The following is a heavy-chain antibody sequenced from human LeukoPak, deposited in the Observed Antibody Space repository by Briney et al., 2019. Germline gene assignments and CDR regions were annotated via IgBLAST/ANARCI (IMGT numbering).Heavy chain of an antibody. D-gene: IGHD5-12*01. CDR3: ARDVGDSGYNYMFDY. V-gene: IGHV4-4*07. CDR1: GGSISSYY. Sequence: PSETLSLTCTVSGGSISSYYWSWIRQPAGKGLEWIGRIYTSGKTNYNPSLKSRVTMSVDTSKNQFSLKLSSVTAADTAVHYCARDVGDSGYNYMFDYWGQGTLVTVSS. J-gene: IGHJ4*02. CDR2: IYTSGKT.